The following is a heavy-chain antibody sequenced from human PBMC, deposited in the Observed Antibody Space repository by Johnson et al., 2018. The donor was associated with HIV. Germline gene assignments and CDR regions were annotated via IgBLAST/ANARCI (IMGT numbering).Heavy chain of an antibody. CDR1: GFTFDDYG. V-gene: IGHV3-20*04. CDR3: AKERQGAISVFALAGAFDI. D-gene: IGHD1-26*01. Sequence: VQLVESGGGVVRPGGSLRLSCAASGFTFDDYGMSWVRQAPGKGLEWVSGINWNGGSTGYADSVKGRFTISRDNAKNSLYLQMNSLRAEDTALYYCAKERQGAISVFALAGAFDIWGQGSMVTVSS. CDR2: INWNGGST. J-gene: IGHJ3*02.